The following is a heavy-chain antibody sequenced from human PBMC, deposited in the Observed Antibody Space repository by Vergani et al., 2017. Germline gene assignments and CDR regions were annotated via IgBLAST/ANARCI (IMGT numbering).Heavy chain of an antibody. J-gene: IGHJ3*02. Sequence: QLQLQESGPGLVKPSETLSLTCTVSGGSISSYYWSWIRQPPGKGLEWIGYIYYSGSTNYNPSLKSRVTISVDTSKNQFSLKLSSVTAADTAVYYCARRGVCSSTSCYDDAFDIWGQGTMVTVSS. D-gene: IGHD2-2*01. CDR1: GGSISSYY. V-gene: IGHV4-59*01. CDR3: ARRGVCSSTSCYDDAFDI. CDR2: IYYSGST.